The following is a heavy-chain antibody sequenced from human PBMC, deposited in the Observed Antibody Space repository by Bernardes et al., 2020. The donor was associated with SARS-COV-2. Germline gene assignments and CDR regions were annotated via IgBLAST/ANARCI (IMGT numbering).Heavy chain of an antibody. V-gene: IGHV4-34*01. CDR2: INHSGST. D-gene: IGHD3-22*01. Sequence: SETLSLTCAVYGGSFSGYYWSWIRQPPGKGLEWIGEINHSGSTNYNPSLKSRVTISVDTSKNQFSLKLSSVTAADTAVYYCARKIKTGYYYDSSGSWDYWGQGTLVTVSS. CDR1: GGSFSGYY. J-gene: IGHJ4*02. CDR3: ARKIKTGYYYDSSGSWDY.